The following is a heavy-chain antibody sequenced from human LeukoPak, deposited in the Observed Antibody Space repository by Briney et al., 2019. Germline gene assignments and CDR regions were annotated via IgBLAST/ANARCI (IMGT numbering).Heavy chain of an antibody. V-gene: IGHV4-34*01. CDR3: ARRTYSSSWNY. CDR2: IDHSGST. Sequence: PSETLSLTWAVDGGSFSGYYWSWIRQPPGKGLEWIGEIDHSGSTNYNPSLKSRVTISVDTSKNQFSLKLSSVTAADTAVYYCARRTYSSSWNYWGQGTLVTVSS. J-gene: IGHJ4*02. D-gene: IGHD6-13*01. CDR1: GGSFSGYY.